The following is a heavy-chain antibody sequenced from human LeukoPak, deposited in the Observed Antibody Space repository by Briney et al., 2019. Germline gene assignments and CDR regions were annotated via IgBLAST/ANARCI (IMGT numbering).Heavy chain of an antibody. CDR1: GFNFNNYW. Sequence: GGSLRLSCAASGFNFNNYWMHWVRQTPGKGLVWVSRMNTDGSSTDYADSVKRRFTISRDNAKNTLYLQMNGLRAADTAVYYCARGSGSYSYSETHRRNYYHYYYMDVWGKGTTVTVSS. V-gene: IGHV3-74*01. CDR3: ARGSGSYSYSETHRRNYYHYYYMDV. CDR2: MNTDGSST. D-gene: IGHD6-6*01. J-gene: IGHJ6*03.